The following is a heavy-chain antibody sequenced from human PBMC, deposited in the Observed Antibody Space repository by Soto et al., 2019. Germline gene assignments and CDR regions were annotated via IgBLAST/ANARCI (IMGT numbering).Heavy chain of an antibody. CDR3: ARCGSYGFGWLYYYAMDV. CDR2: INEDGSEK. Sequence: EVQLVESGGGAVQPGGSLRLSCVVSGFMFTKHWMGWVRQVPGKGLEWLANINEDGSEKNYVDSVKGRFTISRDNAKNSLDRQMSSRRAEDTAVDYCARCGSYGFGWLYYYAMDVWGQGTAVTVSS. J-gene: IGHJ6*02. D-gene: IGHD3-16*01. CDR1: GFMFTKHW. V-gene: IGHV3-7*01.